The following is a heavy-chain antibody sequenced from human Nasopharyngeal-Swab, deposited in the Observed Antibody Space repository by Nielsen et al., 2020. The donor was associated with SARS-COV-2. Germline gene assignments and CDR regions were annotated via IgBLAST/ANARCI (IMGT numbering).Heavy chain of an antibody. CDR1: GFSFSPYI. V-gene: IGHV3-21*01. CDR2: IGNSNEYI. D-gene: IGHD3-22*01. CDR3: ARDRYFYDSGSYNPDY. Sequence: GESLKISCAASGFSFSPYIMNWVHRAPGKGLEWVSSIGNSNEYIFYADSVKGRFTISRDNAKDTLYLQMDGLRVEDTAMYYCARDRYFYDSGSYNPDYWGQGTLVTVSS. J-gene: IGHJ4*02.